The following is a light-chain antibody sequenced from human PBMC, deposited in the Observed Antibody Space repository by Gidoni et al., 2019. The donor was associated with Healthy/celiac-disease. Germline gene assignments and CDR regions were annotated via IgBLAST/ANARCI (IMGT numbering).Light chain of an antibody. CDR2: YDS. J-gene: IGLJ2*01. V-gene: IGLV3-21*04. CDR3: QVWDSSSDHPV. Sequence: SYVLTHPPSLPVAPGKTARITCGGNNIGSKSVHWYQQKPGQAPVLVIYYDSDRPSGIPERFSGSNSGNTATLTISRVEAGDEADYYCQVWDSSSDHPVFGGGTKLTVL. CDR1: NIGSKS.